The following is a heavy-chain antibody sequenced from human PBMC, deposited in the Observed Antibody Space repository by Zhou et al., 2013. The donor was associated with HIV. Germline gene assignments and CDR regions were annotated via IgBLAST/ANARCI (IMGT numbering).Heavy chain of an antibody. J-gene: IGHJ4*02. CDR1: GGTFSSYA. V-gene: IGHV1-69*05. CDR2: IIPIFGAA. Sequence: QVQLVQSGAEVKKPGSSVKVSCKASGGTFSSYAISWVRQAPGQGLEWMGGIIPIFGAANYAQKFQGRVTITTDESTSTAYMELSSLRSEDTALYYCARLGPPCSTSTCYYHFDYWGQGTVVTVSS. D-gene: IGHD2-2*01. CDR3: ARLGPPCSTSTCYYHFDY.